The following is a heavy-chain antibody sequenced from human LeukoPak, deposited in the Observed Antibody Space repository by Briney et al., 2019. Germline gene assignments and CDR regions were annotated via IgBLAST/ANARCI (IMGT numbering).Heavy chain of an antibody. V-gene: IGHV3-69-1*01. J-gene: IGHJ4*02. CDR2: ISSSSYI. CDR3: ARDAAMVTSGERIDY. D-gene: IGHD5-18*01. Sequence: GGSLRLSCAASGFTFSDYYMNWVRQAPGKGLEWVSSISSSSYIYYADSVKGRFTISRDNAKNSLYLQMNSLRAEDTAVYYCARDAAMVTSGERIDYWGQGTLVTVSP. CDR1: GFTFSDYY.